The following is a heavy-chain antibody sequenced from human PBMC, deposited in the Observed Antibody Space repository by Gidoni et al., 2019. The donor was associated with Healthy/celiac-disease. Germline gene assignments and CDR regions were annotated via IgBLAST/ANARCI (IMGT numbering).Heavy chain of an antibody. V-gene: IGHV4-31*03. Sequence: QVQLQESGPGLVKPSQTLSLPRTVPGGSISRGGYYWCWIRQHPGKGLEWIGYTYYSGSTYYNPSLKSRVTISVDTSKNQFSLKLSSVTAADTAVYYCARGCYGSGSYYPEVYFDYWGQGTLVTVSS. D-gene: IGHD3-10*01. CDR3: ARGCYGSGSYYPEVYFDY. CDR1: GGSISRGGYY. J-gene: IGHJ4*02. CDR2: TYYSGST.